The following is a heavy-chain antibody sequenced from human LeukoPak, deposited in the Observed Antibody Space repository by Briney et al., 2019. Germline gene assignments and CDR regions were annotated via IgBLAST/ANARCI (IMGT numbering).Heavy chain of an antibody. J-gene: IGHJ5*02. CDR2: ISGSGDST. D-gene: IGHD6-13*01. V-gene: IGHV3-23*01. CDR3: AKAWYSSSWYWFDP. CDR1: GFTFSNYA. Sequence: GGSLRLSCAASGFTFSNYAMRWVRQAPGKGLEWVSGISGSGDSTYYADSVKGRFTISRDNSKNTLYLQMNSLRAEDTAVYYCAKAWYSSSWYWFDPWGQGTLVTVSS.